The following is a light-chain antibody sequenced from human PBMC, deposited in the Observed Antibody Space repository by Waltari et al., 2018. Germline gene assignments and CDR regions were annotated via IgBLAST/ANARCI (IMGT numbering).Light chain of an antibody. Sequence: QSALTQPASVSGSPGQSITISCTGSSSDVGTYNLVSWYQQQPGKVPKLLIYDVTKRPTVVSNPFFGTKSGKTASQKISGLQAEDEADYYCCSYFGSSTLMFGGGTKLTVL. CDR1: SSDVGTYNL. J-gene: IGLJ3*02. CDR2: DVT. CDR3: CSYFGSSTLM. V-gene: IGLV2-23*02.